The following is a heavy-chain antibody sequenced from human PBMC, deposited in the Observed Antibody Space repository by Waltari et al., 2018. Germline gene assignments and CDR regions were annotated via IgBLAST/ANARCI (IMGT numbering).Heavy chain of an antibody. V-gene: IGHV3-49*04. Sequence: EVQLVESGGGLVQPGRSLRLSCTAYGFTFGDYSMTWVRQAPGKGLEWVGFIRSKAYGGTTKYAASVKGRFTISRDDSKSIAYLQMNSLKTEDTAVYYCTHRGSGTPPGDYWGQGTLVIVSS. CDR3: THRGSGTPPGDY. J-gene: IGHJ4*02. D-gene: IGHD3-10*01. CDR2: IRSKAYGGTT. CDR1: GFTFGDYS.